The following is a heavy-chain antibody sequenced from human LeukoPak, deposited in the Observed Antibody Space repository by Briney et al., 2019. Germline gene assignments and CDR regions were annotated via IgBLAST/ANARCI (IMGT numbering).Heavy chain of an antibody. Sequence: PGGSLSLSCAASGFTFDEFAMHWVRQAPGKGLEWVSGIDYNSDGIDYAASVKGRFTISRDNAKNYLYLQMNSLRTEDTALYFCAKVSSSWYLAGPDYWGQGTLVTVSS. CDR1: GFTFDEFA. D-gene: IGHD6-13*01. CDR2: IDYNSDGI. V-gene: IGHV3-9*01. J-gene: IGHJ4*02. CDR3: AKVSSSWYLAGPDY.